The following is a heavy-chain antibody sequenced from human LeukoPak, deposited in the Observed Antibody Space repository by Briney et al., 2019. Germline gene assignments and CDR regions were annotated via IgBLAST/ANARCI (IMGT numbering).Heavy chain of an antibody. J-gene: IGHJ4*02. CDR3: ARETAPSSSSLDY. CDR1: GFTFSGYE. V-gene: IGHV3-48*03. CDR2: ISISGSAT. Sequence: PGGSLRLSCAASGFTFSGYEMNWVRQAPGKGLEWISYISISGSATYYSDSVRGRFTISRDNTKNSLYLQMDRLRPEDTALYYCARETAPSSSSLDYWGQGVLVTVSS. D-gene: IGHD6-6*01.